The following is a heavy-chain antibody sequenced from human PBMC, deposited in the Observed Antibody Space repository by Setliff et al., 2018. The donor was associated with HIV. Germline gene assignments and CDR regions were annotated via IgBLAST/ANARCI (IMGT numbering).Heavy chain of an antibody. CDR3: ARGDRVYDILTGYRHYYYYYMDV. CDR2: INTNTGNP. Sequence: ASVKVSCKASGYTFTSYAMNWVRQAPGQGLEWMGWINTNTGNPTYAQGFTGRFVFSLDTSVSTAYLQISSLKAEDTAVYYCARGDRVYDILTGYRHYYYYYMDVWGKGTTVTV. CDR1: GYTFTSYA. D-gene: IGHD3-9*01. J-gene: IGHJ6*03. V-gene: IGHV7-4-1*02.